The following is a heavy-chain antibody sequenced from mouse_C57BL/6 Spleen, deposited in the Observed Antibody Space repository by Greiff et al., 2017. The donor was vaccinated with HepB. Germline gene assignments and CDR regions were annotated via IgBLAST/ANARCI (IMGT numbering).Heavy chain of an antibody. D-gene: IGHD2-5*01. V-gene: IGHV1-64*01. J-gene: IGHJ1*03. Sequence: VQLQQPGAELVKPGASVKLSCKASGYTFTSYCMHWVKQRPGQGLEWIGMIHPNSGSTNYNEKFKSKATLTVDKSSSTAYMQLSSLTSEDSAVYYCARREDYSNYGYFDVWGTGTTVSVSS. CDR3: ARREDYSNYGYFDV. CDR2: IHPNSGST. CDR1: GYTFTSYC.